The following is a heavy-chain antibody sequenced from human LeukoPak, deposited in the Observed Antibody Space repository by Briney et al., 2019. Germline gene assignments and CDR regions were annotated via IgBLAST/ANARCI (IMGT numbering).Heavy chain of an antibody. CDR1: GFTFSVYE. V-gene: IGHV3-48*03. Sequence: QPGGSLRLSCADSGFTFSVYEMTWVRQAPGKGLEWISYISGSGSNIYYADSVKGRFTISRDNAENSLYLQMNSLIADDTAVYYCARSTNYYMDVWGKGTKVTISS. CDR3: ARSTNYYMDV. J-gene: IGHJ6*03. CDR2: ISGSGSNI.